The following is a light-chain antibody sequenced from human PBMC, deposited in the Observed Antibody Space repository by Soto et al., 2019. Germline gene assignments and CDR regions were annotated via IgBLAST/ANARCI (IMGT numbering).Light chain of an antibody. CDR1: SSNIGSKT. J-gene: IGLJ3*02. Sequence: QSVLTQPPSASGTPGQRVTISCSGSSSNIGSKTVNWYQQLPGTAPKLLIYSNNQRPSGVPDRFSGSKSGTSASLAISGLQSEDEADYHCAAWDDSLNGPVFGGGTKGTVL. CDR2: SNN. V-gene: IGLV1-44*01. CDR3: AAWDDSLNGPV.